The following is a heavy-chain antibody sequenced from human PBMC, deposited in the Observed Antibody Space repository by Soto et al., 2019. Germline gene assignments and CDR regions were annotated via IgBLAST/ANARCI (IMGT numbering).Heavy chain of an antibody. D-gene: IGHD3-3*01. CDR3: AHTYYDFWSGYYYWFDP. CDR2: IYWDDDK. CDR1: GFSLSTSGVG. J-gene: IGHJ5*02. V-gene: IGHV2-5*02. Sequence: QITLKESGPTLVKPTQTLTLTCTFSGFSLSTSGVGVGWIRQPPGKAPEWLALIYWDDDKRYSPSLKSRLTITKDTSKNQVVLTMTNMDPVDTATYYCAHTYYDFWSGYYYWFDPWGQGTLVTVSS.